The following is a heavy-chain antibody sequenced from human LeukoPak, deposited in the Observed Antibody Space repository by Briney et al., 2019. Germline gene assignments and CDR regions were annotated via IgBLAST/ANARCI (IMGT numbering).Heavy chain of an antibody. V-gene: IGHV1-69*06. CDR2: IIPIFGTA. Sequence: SVKVSCKASGGTFSSYAISWVRQAPGQGLEWMGGIIPIFGTANYAQKLQGRVTITADKSTSTAYMELSSLRSEDTAVCYCARTDIAAAGNWFDPWGEGTLVSVCS. D-gene: IGHD6-13*01. J-gene: IGHJ5*02. CDR3: ARTDIAAAGNWFDP. CDR1: GGTFSSYA.